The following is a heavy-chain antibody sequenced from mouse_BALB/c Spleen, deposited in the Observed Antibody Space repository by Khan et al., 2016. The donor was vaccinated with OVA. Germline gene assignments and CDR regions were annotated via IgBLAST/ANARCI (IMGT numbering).Heavy chain of an antibody. CDR3: ARSEGYDGWFAY. J-gene: IGHJ3*01. V-gene: IGHV1S136*01. CDR1: GYTFTAYV. CDR2: VYPYNDGT. D-gene: IGHD2-3*01. Sequence: VQLQQSGPELVKPGASVKMSCKASGYTFTAYVMQWVKQKPGQGLEWIGYVYPYNDGTKYNEKFKGKATLTSDKSSSTAYMELSSLTSDDSAVYYCARSEGYDGWFAYWGQGTLVTLSA.